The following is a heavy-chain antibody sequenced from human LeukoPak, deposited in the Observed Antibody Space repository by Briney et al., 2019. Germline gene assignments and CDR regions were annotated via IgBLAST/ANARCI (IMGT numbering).Heavy chain of an antibody. Sequence: GRSLTLDCGAVGFTVRRYGMLWDHQAPGKGRARAAVIWYDGSNKYYADSVKGRFTISRDNSKNTLYLQMNSLRAEDTAVYYCAKDLVGSSSWIDYWGQGTLVTVSS. CDR1: GFTVRRYG. J-gene: IGHJ4*02. D-gene: IGHD6-13*01. CDR2: IWYDGSNK. V-gene: IGHV3-33*06. CDR3: AKDLVGSSSWIDY.